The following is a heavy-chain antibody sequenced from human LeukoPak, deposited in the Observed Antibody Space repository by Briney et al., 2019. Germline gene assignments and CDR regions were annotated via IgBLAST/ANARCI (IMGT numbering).Heavy chain of an antibody. V-gene: IGHV3-23*01. CDR3: AKVPVLLWFGELFRYCFDY. D-gene: IGHD3-10*01. Sequence: PGGSLRLSCAASGFTFSSYAMSWVRQAPGKGLEWVSAISGSGGSTYYADSVKGRFTISRDNSKNTLYLQMNSLRAEDTAVYYCAKVPVLLWFGELFRYCFDYWGQGTLVTVSS. CDR2: ISGSGGST. J-gene: IGHJ4*02. CDR1: GFTFSSYA.